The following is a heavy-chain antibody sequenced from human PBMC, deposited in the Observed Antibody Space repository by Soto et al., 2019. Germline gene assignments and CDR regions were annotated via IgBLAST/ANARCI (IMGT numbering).Heavy chain of an antibody. CDR2: IWHDGGNK. CDR1: GFTFSSYG. V-gene: IGHV3-33*01. D-gene: IGHD3-16*01. J-gene: IGHJ4*02. Sequence: QVQLVESGGGVVQPGRSLRLSCAASGFTFSSYGMHWVRQAPGKGLEWVAFIWHDGGNKFYAESVKGRFTISRDNSKNTMYLQRTSLRAADTAMYYCARDGDVNTGFGKDYWGQGTLVTVSS. CDR3: ARDGDVNTGFGKDY.